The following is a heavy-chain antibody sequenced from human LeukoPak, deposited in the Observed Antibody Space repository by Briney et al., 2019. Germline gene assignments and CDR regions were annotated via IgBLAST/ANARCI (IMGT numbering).Heavy chain of an antibody. D-gene: IGHD1-26*01. CDR3: TRDRSNSGTRDAFDI. J-gene: IGHJ3*02. V-gene: IGHV3-53*01. Sequence: PGGSLRLSCAASGFAVSGRYMNWVRQAPGIGLEWVSVIYTGGSTYYGDSVKGRFTISRDISQNTVYLQMNSLRAEDTAVYYCTRDRSNSGTRDAFDIWGQGTMVSVSS. CDR2: IYTGGST. CDR1: GFAVSGRY.